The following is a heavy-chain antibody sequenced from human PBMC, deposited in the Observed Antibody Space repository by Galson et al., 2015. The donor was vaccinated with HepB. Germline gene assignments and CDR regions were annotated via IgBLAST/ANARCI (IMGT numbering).Heavy chain of an antibody. J-gene: IGHJ4*02. Sequence: SLRLSCAASGFTFSDYYMSWIRQAPGKGLEWVSYISSSSSYTNYADSVKGRFTISRDNAKNSLYLQMNSLRAEDTAVYYCARSSVVITGDRGYFDYWGQGTLVTVSS. CDR2: ISSSSSYT. V-gene: IGHV3-11*06. CDR1: GFTFSDYY. D-gene: IGHD3-22*01. CDR3: ARSSVVITGDRGYFDY.